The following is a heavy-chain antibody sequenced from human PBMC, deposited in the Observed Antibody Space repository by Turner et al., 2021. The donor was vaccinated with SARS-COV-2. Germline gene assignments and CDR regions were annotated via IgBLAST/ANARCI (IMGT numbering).Heavy chain of an antibody. CDR1: GFTFSRYG. Sequence: QVQLVESGGGVVQPVGSLRLSCAASGFTFSRYGMHWVRQAPGKGLEWVAVTSYDGSNKYYADSVKGRFTISRDNSKNTLYLQMNSLRAEDTAVYYCAKQQGLYSNPMYYFDYWGQGTLVTVSS. CDR2: TSYDGSNK. CDR3: AKQQGLYSNPMYYFDY. J-gene: IGHJ4*02. V-gene: IGHV3-30*18. D-gene: IGHD4-4*01.